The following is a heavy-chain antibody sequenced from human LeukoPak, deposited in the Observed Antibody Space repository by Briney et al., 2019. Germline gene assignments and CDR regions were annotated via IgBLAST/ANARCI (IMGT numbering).Heavy chain of an antibody. D-gene: IGHD6-13*01. CDR1: GFTFSSYW. CDR3: AKGSSSSRPYYFDY. J-gene: IGHJ4*02. V-gene: IGHV3-23*01. Sequence: GGSLRLSCAASGFTFSSYWMNWARQAPGKGLEWVSAITDSSTSTYYADSVKGRFTISRHNSKNTLYLQMNSLRAEDTAVYYCAKGSSSSRPYYFDYWGQGTLVTVSS. CDR2: ITDSSTST.